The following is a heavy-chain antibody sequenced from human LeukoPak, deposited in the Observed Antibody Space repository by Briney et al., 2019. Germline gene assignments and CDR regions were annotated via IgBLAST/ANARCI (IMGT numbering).Heavy chain of an antibody. J-gene: IGHJ5*02. D-gene: IGHD3-22*01. CDR2: IYHSGDT. V-gene: IGHV4-38-2*01. Sequence: SETLSLTCAVSVYSINSGYYWGWIRQPPGKGLEWIGTIYHSGDTYYNPSLKSRVTISVDTPKNQFSLKLSSVTAADTAVYYCVRERYYYDDSGYSAPGWFDPWGQGTLVTVSS. CDR1: VYSINSGYY. CDR3: VRERYYYDDSGYSAPGWFDP.